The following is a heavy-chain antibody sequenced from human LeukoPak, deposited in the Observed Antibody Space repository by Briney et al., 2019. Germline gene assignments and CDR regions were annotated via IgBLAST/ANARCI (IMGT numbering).Heavy chain of an antibody. V-gene: IGHV4-59*01. J-gene: IGHJ4*02. CDR1: GDSISSSY. CDR3: ARGWRGDHFDY. Sequence: SETLSLTSPVSGDSISSSYWSWIRQSPGKGLEWIGYVYYSGSTNYYSGSTNYNPSLKSRVTISGDTSKNQFSLRLSSVTAADTAVYYCARGWRGDHFDYWGQGTLVTVSS. D-gene: IGHD3-16*01. CDR2: VYYSGSTNYYSGST.